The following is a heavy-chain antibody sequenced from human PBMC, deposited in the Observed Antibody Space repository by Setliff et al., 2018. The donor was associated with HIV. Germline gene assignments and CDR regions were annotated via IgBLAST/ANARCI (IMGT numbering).Heavy chain of an antibody. Sequence: ASVKVSCKASGYTFTSYYMHWVRQAPGQGLEWMGIINPSGGSTNYAQKLQGRVTMTTDTSTSTADMELRSLRSDDTAVYYCARVPGARPYYYYYMDVWGKGTTVTVSS. V-gene: IGHV1-46*01. CDR1: GYTFTSYY. D-gene: IGHD3-10*01. CDR2: INPSGGST. J-gene: IGHJ6*03. CDR3: ARVPGARPYYYYYMDV.